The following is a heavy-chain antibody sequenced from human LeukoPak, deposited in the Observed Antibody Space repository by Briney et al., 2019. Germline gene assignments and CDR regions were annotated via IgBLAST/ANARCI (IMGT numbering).Heavy chain of an antibody. Sequence: GESLKISCKGSGYSFTSYWIGWVRQMPGKGLELMGIIYPGDSDTRYSPSFQGQVTISADKSISTAYLQWSSLKASDTAMYYCATLVVPAAKALYYFDYWGQGTLVTVSS. CDR1: GYSFTSYW. CDR3: ATLVVPAAKALYYFDY. CDR2: IYPGDSDT. V-gene: IGHV5-51*01. D-gene: IGHD2-2*01. J-gene: IGHJ4*02.